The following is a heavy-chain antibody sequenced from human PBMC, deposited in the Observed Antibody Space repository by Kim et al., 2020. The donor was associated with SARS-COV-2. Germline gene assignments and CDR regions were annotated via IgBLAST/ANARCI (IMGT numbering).Heavy chain of an antibody. D-gene: IGHD3-10*01. V-gene: IGHV4-30-4*01. J-gene: IGHJ4*02. Sequence: SETLSLTCTVSGGSISSGDYYWSWIRQPPGKGLEWIGYIYYSGSTYYNPSLKSRVTISVDTSKNQFSLKLSSVTAADTAVYYCARGLWGFGELMGHFDYWGQGTLVTVSS. CDR2: IYYSGST. CDR3: ARGLWGFGELMGHFDY. CDR1: GGSISSGDYY.